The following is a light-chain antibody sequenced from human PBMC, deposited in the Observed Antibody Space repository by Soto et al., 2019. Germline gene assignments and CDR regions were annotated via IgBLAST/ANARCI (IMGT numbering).Light chain of an antibody. CDR2: GAS. CDR3: QQYGSSRRT. V-gene: IGKV3-20*01. CDR1: QSVSSSY. Sequence: EIVLTQSPGTLSLSPGERATLSCRASQSVSSSYLARYQQKPGQAPRLLIYGASSRATGIPDRFSGSGSGTDFTLTISRLEPEDFAVYYCQQYGSSRRTFGQGTKVDIK. J-gene: IGKJ1*01.